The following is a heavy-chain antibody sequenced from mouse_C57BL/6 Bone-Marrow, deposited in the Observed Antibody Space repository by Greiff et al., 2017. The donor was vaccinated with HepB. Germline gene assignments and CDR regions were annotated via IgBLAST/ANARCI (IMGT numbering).Heavy chain of an antibody. CDR2: IYPGSGST. CDR3: ARSRYYGSPFDY. CDR1: GYTFTSYW. Sequence: QVQLQQSGAELVKPGASVKMSCKASGYTFTSYWITWVKQRPGQGLEWIGDIYPGSGSTNYNEKFKSKATLTVDTSSSTAYMQLSSLTSEDSAVYYCARSRYYGSPFDYWGQGTTLTVSS. D-gene: IGHD1-1*01. V-gene: IGHV1-55*01. J-gene: IGHJ2*01.